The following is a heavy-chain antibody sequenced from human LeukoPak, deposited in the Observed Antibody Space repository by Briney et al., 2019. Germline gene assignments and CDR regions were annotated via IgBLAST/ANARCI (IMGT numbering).Heavy chain of an antibody. CDR2: IIPILGIA. J-gene: IGHJ5*02. Sequence: ASVKVSCKVSGSTVTELFIQWVRQAPGQGLEWMGRIIPILGIANYAQKFQGRVTITADKSTSTAYMELSSLRSEDTAVYYCASSAIVVVAAPRFDPWGQGTLVTVSS. D-gene: IGHD2-15*01. V-gene: IGHV1-69*02. CDR3: ASSAIVVVAAPRFDP. CDR1: GSTVTELF.